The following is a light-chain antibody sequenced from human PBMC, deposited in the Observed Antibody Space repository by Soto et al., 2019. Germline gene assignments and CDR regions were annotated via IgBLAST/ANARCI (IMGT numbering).Light chain of an antibody. CDR3: SSFSSRFTFV. CDR2: EVT. J-gene: IGLJ1*01. Sequence: QSALTQPASVSGSPGQSIAIYCTGTRSDVGAYNYVSWYQQHPGKAPKLMISEVTNRPSGVSDRFSGSKSGNTASLTISGLQAEVEADYYFSSFSSRFTFVFGTGTKVTVL. CDR1: RSDVGAYNY. V-gene: IGLV2-14*01.